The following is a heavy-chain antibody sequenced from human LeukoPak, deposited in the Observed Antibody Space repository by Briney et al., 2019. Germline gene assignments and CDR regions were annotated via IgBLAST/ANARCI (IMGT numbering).Heavy chain of an antibody. J-gene: IGHJ4*02. CDR1: GYTFTSYG. CDR2: ITAYNGNT. Sequence: ASVKVSCKASGYTFTSYGISWVRQAPGQGLEWMGWITAYNGNTDYAENLQGRVTITTDTSTSTAYMELRSLRSDDTAVYYCARGVVAAKFDSWGQGTLVTVSS. CDR3: ARGVVAAKFDS. V-gene: IGHV1-18*01. D-gene: IGHD2-15*01.